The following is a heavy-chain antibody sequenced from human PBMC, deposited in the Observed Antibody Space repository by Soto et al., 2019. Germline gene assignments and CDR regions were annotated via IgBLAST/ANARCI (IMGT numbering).Heavy chain of an antibody. V-gene: IGHV4-39*01. CDR3: ARQGLHEYLDY. Sequence: QLQLQESGPGLVQPSETLSLTCTVSSGSISNGDYYWAWIRQPPGKGLEWIGSIFYTGTTYSNPSLERRVAISVDTSKNQFSLKLTSLTAADTAVYYCARQGLHEYLDYLGQGTLVTVSS. CDR1: SGSISNGDYY. J-gene: IGHJ4*02. CDR2: IFYTGTT.